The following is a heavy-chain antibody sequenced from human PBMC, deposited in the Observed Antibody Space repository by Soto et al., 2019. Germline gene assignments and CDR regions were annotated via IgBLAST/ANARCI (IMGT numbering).Heavy chain of an antibody. CDR3: ARGVTTIFGRDYYYYYGMDV. CDR2: INPNSGGT. V-gene: IGHV1-2*04. J-gene: IGHJ6*02. Sequence: ASVKVSCKASGYTFTGYYMHWVRQAPGQGLEWMGWINPNSGGTNYAQKFQGWVTMTRDTSISTAYMELSRLRSDDTAVYYCARGVTTIFGRDYYYYYGMDVWGQGTTVTVSS. D-gene: IGHD3-3*01. CDR1: GYTFTGYY.